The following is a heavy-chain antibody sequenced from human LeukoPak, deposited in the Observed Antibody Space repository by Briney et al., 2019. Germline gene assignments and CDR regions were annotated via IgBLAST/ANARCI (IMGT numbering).Heavy chain of an antibody. CDR1: GYSFTSNY. CDR2: IYPRDGST. D-gene: IGHD2/OR15-2a*01. V-gene: IGHV1-46*01. CDR3: VRGYCNNINCYLDY. Sequence: ASVKVSCKASGYSFTSNYIHWVRQAPGQGLEWMGMIYPRDGSTSYAQKFQGRVTVTRDTSTSTVHMELSSLRAEDTAVYSCVRGYCNNINCYLDYWGQGTLVTVSS. J-gene: IGHJ4*02.